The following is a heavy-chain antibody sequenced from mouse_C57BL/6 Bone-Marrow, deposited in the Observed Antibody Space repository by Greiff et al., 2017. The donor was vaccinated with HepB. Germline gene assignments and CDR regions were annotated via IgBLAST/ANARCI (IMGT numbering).Heavy chain of an antibody. Sequence: VQLQQSGPELVKPGASVKIPCKASGYTFTDYNMDWVKQSHGKSLEWIGDINPNNGGTIYNQKFKGKATLTVDQSSSTAYMELRSLTSEDTAVYYCAITGTRGFAYWGQGTLVTVSA. D-gene: IGHD4-1*01. CDR2: INPNNGGT. CDR1: GYTFTDYN. V-gene: IGHV1-18*01. CDR3: AITGTRGFAY. J-gene: IGHJ3*01.